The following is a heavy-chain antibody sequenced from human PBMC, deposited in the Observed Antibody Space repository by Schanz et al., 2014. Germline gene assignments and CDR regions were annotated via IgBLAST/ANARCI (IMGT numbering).Heavy chain of an antibody. Sequence: EEQLVESGGGLVQPGGSLRLSCAASGFTFGDYAMTWVRQAPGKGLEWVSAINTGVNTYYADSVRGRFTMSRDNSKNTVYIQMNSLRAEDTAVYYCARGGPAYYFDDWGQGTLVTVSS. V-gene: IGHV3-23*04. CDR2: INTGVNT. CDR1: GFTFGDYA. J-gene: IGHJ4*02. CDR3: ARGGPAYYFDD.